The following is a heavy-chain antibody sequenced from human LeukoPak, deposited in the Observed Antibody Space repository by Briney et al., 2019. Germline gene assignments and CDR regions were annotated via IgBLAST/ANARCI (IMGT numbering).Heavy chain of an antibody. CDR1: GFTFSSYD. CDR3: ARDLRSSGYYAFDY. V-gene: IGHV3-30*02. CDR2: IRYDGSNK. D-gene: IGHD3-22*01. Sequence: GGSLRLSCAASGFTFSSYDIHWVRQAPGKGLEWVAFIRYDGSNKYYADSVRGRFTISRDNSKNTLYLQMNSLRAEDTAVYYCARDLRSSGYYAFDYWGQGTLVTVSS. J-gene: IGHJ4*02.